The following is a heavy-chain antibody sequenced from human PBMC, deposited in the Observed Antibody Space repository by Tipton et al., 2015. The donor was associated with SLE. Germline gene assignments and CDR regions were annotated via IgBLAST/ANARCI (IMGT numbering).Heavy chain of an antibody. CDR1: GFTFSSYS. D-gene: IGHD5-12*01. Sequence: SLRLSCAASGFTFSSYSMNWVRQAPGKGLEWVSSISSTSSYIYYADSVKGRFTISRDNAKNSLYLQMNSLRAEDTAVYYCARGREVAIYPFVYWGQGALVTVSS. J-gene: IGHJ4*02. CDR3: ARGREVAIYPFVY. V-gene: IGHV3-21*01. CDR2: ISSTSSYI.